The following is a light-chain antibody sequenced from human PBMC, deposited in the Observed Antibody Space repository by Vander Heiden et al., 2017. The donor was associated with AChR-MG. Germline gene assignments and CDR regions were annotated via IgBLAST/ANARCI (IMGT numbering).Light chain of an antibody. CDR3: QQYGSSLLMYT. V-gene: IGKV3-20*01. CDR1: QSVSSSY. J-gene: IGKJ2*01. CDR2: GAS. Sequence: EIVLTQSPGTLSLSPGERATLSCRASQSVSSSYLAWYQQKPGQAPRLLIYGASSRATGIPDRFSGSGSGTDFTLTISRLEPEDFAVYYCQQYGSSLLMYTFGQGTNLEI.